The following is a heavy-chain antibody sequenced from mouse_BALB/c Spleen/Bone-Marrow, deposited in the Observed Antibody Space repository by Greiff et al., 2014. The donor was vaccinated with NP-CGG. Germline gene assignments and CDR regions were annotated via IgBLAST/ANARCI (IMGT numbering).Heavy chain of an antibody. CDR1: GYSFTGYT. CDR2: INPYNGGT. CDR3: ARGDYYGYAMDY. V-gene: IGHV1-18*01. J-gene: IGHJ4*01. Sequence: AQLKESGPELVKPGASMKISCKASGYSFTGYTMNWVKQSHGKNLEWIGLINPYNGGTSYNQKFKGKATLTVDKSSSTAYMELLSLTSEDSAVYYCARGDYYGYAMDYWGQGTSVTVSS. D-gene: IGHD1-1*01.